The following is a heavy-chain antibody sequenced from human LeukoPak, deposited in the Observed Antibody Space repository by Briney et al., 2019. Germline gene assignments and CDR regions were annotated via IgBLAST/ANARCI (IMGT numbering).Heavy chain of an antibody. V-gene: IGHV4-59*01. Sequence: SETLSLTCTVSGGSISSYYWSWIRQPPGKGLEWIGYIYYSGSTNYNPSLKSRVTISVDTSKNQFSLKLSSVTAADTAVYYCARGADDYMDVWGKGTTVTVSS. CDR1: GGSISSYY. CDR3: ARGADDYMDV. J-gene: IGHJ6*03. CDR2: IYYSGST. D-gene: IGHD6-19*01.